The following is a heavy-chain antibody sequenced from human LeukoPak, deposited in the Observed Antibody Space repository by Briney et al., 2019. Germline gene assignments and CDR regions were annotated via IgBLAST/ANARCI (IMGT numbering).Heavy chain of an antibody. CDR2: IIPIFGTA. Sequence: ASVKVSCEASGGTFSSYAISWVRQAPGQGLEWMGGIIPIFGTANYAQKFQGRVTITADESTSTAYMELSSLRSEDTAVYYCARGGGRYSYPDYWGQGTLVTVSS. J-gene: IGHJ4*02. CDR1: GGTFSSYA. V-gene: IGHV1-69*13. CDR3: ARGGGRYSYPDY. D-gene: IGHD5-18*01.